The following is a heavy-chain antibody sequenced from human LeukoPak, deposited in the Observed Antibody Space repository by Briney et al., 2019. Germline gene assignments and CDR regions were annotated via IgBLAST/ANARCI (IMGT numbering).Heavy chain of an antibody. D-gene: IGHD1-14*01. J-gene: IGHJ6*02. Sequence: GASVTVSCKASGYTFTGYYMHWVRQAPGQGLEWMGWINPNSGGTNYAQKFQGWVTMTRDTSISTAYMELSRLRSDDTGVYYCARDRNGRYGMDVWGQGTTVTVSS. CDR2: INPNSGGT. V-gene: IGHV1-2*04. CDR3: ARDRNGRYGMDV. CDR1: GYTFTGYY.